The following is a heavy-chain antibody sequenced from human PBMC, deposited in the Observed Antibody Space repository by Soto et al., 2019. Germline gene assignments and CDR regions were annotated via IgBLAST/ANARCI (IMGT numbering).Heavy chain of an antibody. D-gene: IGHD2-2*01. J-gene: IGHJ3*01. Sequence: GGSLSLCCAASGYIVRDNFMSRVRQAPGKGLEWVSALYRGGVGYYADAVKGRFIVSRDNPEHTLYLQMTSLGADDSAIYYRARALVEVPAPPRLDALDLWGPETVVTV. V-gene: IGHV3-53*01. CDR3: ARALVEVPAPPRLDALDL. CDR2: LYRGGVG. CDR1: GYIVRDNF.